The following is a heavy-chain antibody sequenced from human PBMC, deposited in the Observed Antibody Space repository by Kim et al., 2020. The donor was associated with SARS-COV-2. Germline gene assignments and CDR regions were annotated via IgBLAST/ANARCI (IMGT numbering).Heavy chain of an antibody. CDR3: AKVTTLTAPFYDY. D-gene: IGHD4-4*01. CDR1: GFTFSSYA. Sequence: GGSLRLSCAASGFTFSSYALSWVRQAPGKGLEWVSRISASGGDTYYADSVQGRFTISRDNSKNALNLEMNSLGAEDTALYYCAKVTTLTAPFYDYWGQGTLVTVSS. J-gene: IGHJ4*02. CDR2: ISASGGDT. V-gene: IGHV3-23*01.